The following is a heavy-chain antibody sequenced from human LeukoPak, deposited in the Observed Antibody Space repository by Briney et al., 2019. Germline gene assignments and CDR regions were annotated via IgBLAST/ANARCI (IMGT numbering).Heavy chain of an antibody. J-gene: IGHJ4*02. CDR1: GFTFSSYS. Sequence: AGGSLRLSCAASGFTFSSYSMNWVRQAPGKGLEWVSYISSSTTTIYYADSVKGRFTISRDNAKNSLYLQMNSLRAEDTAVYYCAKSSSSYYDSSGYLDYWGQGTLVTVSS. CDR3: AKSSSSYYDSSGYLDY. V-gene: IGHV3-48*01. CDR2: ISSSTTTI. D-gene: IGHD3-22*01.